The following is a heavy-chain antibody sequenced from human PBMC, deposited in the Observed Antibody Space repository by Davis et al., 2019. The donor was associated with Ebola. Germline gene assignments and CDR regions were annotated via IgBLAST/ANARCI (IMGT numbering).Heavy chain of an antibody. CDR2: IYHSGST. CDR3: ARAYDGMDV. CDR1: GGSISSGGYP. J-gene: IGHJ6*02. V-gene: IGHV4-30-2*01. Sequence: LRLSCAVSGGSISSGGYPWSWIRQPPGKGLEWIGYIYHSGSTYYNPSLKSRVTISVDRSKNQFSLKLSSVTAADTAVYYCARAYDGMDVWGQGTTVTVSS.